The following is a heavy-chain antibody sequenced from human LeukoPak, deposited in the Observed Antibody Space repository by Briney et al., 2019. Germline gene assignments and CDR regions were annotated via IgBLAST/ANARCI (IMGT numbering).Heavy chain of an antibody. Sequence: GGSLSLSCVSSGFTFNNYAMNWVRQAPGKGLEWVSSISGSGSITYYADSVKGRFIISRDTSKNTLWLQMNSLRVDDTALYYCAKSLGGDYGSGSYYVVFDSWGQGTLVTVSS. CDR3: AKSLGGDYGSGSYYVVFDS. V-gene: IGHV3-23*01. J-gene: IGHJ4*02. CDR1: GFTFNNYA. CDR2: ISGSGSIT. D-gene: IGHD3-10*01.